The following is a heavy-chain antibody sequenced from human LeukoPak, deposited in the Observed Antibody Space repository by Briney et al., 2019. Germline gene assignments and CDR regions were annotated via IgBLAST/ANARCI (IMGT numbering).Heavy chain of an antibody. Sequence: ASVKVSCKASGYTFTSYGISWVRQSPGQGLEWMGWISAYNGNTNYAQKLQGRVTMTTDTSTSTAYMELRSLRSDDTAVYYCARVIVGATAVWFYPWGQGTLVTVSS. J-gene: IGHJ5*02. CDR3: ARVIVGATAVWFYP. D-gene: IGHD1-26*01. CDR2: ISAYNGNT. V-gene: IGHV1-18*01. CDR1: GYTFTSYG.